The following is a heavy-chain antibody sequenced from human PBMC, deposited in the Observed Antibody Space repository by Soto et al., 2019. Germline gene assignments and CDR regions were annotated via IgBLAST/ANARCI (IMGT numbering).Heavy chain of an antibody. V-gene: IGHV4-30-4*01. Sequence: SETLSLTCTVSGGSISSGDYYWSWIRQPPGKGLEWIGYIYYSGSTYYNPSLKSRVTISVDTSKNQFSLKLSSVTAADTAVYYCARCRDGYGMDVWGQGTAVTVSS. D-gene: IGHD2-15*01. CDR3: ARCRDGYGMDV. CDR2: IYYSGST. J-gene: IGHJ6*02. CDR1: GGSISSGDYY.